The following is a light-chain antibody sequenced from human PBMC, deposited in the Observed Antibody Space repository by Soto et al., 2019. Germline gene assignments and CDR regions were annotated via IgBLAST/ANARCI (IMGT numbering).Light chain of an antibody. J-gene: IGLJ1*01. CDR3: CSSAPESTYV. CDR2: RGT. Sequence: QAVVAQPASVSGSPGQSITISCTGTSNDVGAYDSVSWYQQHPHKAPQVIIYRGTQRPSGASNRFSASTSGNAASLTISGLQADDEADYFCCSSAPESTYVCGTGTKV. V-gene: IGLV2-23*01. CDR1: SNDVGAYDS.